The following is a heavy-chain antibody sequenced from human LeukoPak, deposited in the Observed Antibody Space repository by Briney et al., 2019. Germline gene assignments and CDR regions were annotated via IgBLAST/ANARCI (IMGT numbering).Heavy chain of an antibody. D-gene: IGHD3-3*01. CDR2: IYHSGST. CDR1: GYSISSGYY. Sequence: SETLSLTCTVSGYSISSGYYWGWIRQPPGKGLEWIGSIYHSGSTYYNPSLKSRVTISVDTSKNQFSLKLSSVTAADTAVYYCARDRRLRFLEWFPLGYWGQGTLVTVSS. CDR3: ARDRRLRFLEWFPLGY. V-gene: IGHV4-38-2*02. J-gene: IGHJ4*02.